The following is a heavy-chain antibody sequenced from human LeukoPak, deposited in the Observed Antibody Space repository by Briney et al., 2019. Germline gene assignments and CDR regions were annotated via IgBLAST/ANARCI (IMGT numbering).Heavy chain of an antibody. CDR2: INHSGST. Sequence: TSETLSLTCAVYGGSFSGYYWSWIRQPPGKGLEWIGEINHSGSTNYNPSLKSRVTISVDTSNNQFSLKLSSVTAADTAVYYCANGPYCSGGSCYLFDPWGQGTLVTVSS. CDR3: ANGPYCSGGSCYLFDP. CDR1: GGSFSGYY. D-gene: IGHD2-15*01. J-gene: IGHJ5*02. V-gene: IGHV4-34*01.